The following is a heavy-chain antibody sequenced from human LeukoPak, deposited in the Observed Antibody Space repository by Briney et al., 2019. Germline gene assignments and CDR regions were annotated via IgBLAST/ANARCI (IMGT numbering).Heavy chain of an antibody. D-gene: IGHD6-6*01. J-gene: IGHJ4*02. CDR2: IRSKANSYAT. CDR1: GFTFSGSA. Sequence: GGSLRLSCAASGFTFSGSAMHWVRQASGKGLEWVGRIRSKANSYATAYAASVKGRFTISRDDSNNTAYLQMNSLKTEDTAVYYCTSVSSSLFDYWGQGTLVTVSS. V-gene: IGHV3-73*01. CDR3: TSVSSSLFDY.